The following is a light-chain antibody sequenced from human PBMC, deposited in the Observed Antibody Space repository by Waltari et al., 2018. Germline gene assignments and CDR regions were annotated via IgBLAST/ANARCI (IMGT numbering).Light chain of an antibody. Sequence: EFVLTQSPATLSLSPGERATLSCRASQSVRGYLAWYQQKPGQAPRLLTYDTSNRATGIPARFSGSGSGTDFTLTISSLEPEDVAVYYCQHRGHWPPDATFGPGTKVDIK. J-gene: IGKJ3*01. V-gene: IGKV3-11*01. CDR3: QHRGHWPPDAT. CDR1: QSVRGY. CDR2: DTS.